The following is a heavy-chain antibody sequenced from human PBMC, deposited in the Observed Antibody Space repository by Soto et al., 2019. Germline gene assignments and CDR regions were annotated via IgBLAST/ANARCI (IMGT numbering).Heavy chain of an antibody. J-gene: IGHJ3*02. Sequence: SETLSLTCAVYGGSFSGYYWSWIRQPPGKGLEWIGEINHSGSTNYNPSLKSRVTISVDTSKNQFSLKLSSVTAADTAVYYCARRMVEIMVRRQASPKARDAFDIWGQGTMVTVSS. CDR2: INHSGST. CDR1: GGSFSGYY. D-gene: IGHD3-10*01. CDR3: ARRMVEIMVRRQASPKARDAFDI. V-gene: IGHV4-34*01.